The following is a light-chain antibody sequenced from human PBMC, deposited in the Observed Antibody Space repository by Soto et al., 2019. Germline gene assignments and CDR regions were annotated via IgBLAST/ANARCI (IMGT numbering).Light chain of an antibody. Sequence: QSALTQPASVSGSPGQSITISCTGTSSDVGTYNLVSWYQQHPGKAPKVMIYEGSKRPSGVSNRFSGSKSGNTASLTISGIHAEDEADYYCCSYAGSSSYVFGTGTKLTVL. V-gene: IGLV2-23*01. CDR1: SSDVGTYNL. CDR2: EGS. CDR3: CSYAGSSSYV. J-gene: IGLJ1*01.